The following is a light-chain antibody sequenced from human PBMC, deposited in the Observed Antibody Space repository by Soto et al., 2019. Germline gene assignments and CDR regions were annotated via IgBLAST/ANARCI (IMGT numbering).Light chain of an antibody. CDR1: SSNIGSYYD. Sequence: QSVLTQPPSVSGAPGQRVTIPCTGSSSNIGSYYDVHWYQQLPGTVPKLLIYGDNSRPSGVPDRFSGSKSGTSASLAITGLQAEDEANYYCQSYDSSLSHVVFGGGTKLTVL. J-gene: IGLJ2*01. CDR2: GDN. CDR3: QSYDSSLSHVV. V-gene: IGLV1-40*01.